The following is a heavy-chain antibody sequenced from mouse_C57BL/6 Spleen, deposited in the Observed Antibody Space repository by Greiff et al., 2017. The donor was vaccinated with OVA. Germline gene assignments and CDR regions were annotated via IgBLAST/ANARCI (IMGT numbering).Heavy chain of an antibody. Sequence: VQLKESGPELVKPGASVKISCKASGYSFTGYYMNWVKQSPEKSLEWIGEINPSTGGTTYNQKFKTKATLTVDKASSTAYMQLKSLTSEDSAVYYCAPRYYGNYDFDYWGQGTTLTVAS. D-gene: IGHD2-1*01. J-gene: IGHJ2*01. CDR2: INPSTGGT. CDR3: APRYYGNYDFDY. V-gene: IGHV1-42*01. CDR1: GYSFTGYY.